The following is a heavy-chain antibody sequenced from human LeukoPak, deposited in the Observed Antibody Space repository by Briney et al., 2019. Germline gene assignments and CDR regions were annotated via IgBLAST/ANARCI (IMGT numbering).Heavy chain of an antibody. CDR1: GYTFTGYH. J-gene: IGHJ5*02. Sequence: ASVKVSCKASGYTFTGYHMDWVRQAPGQGLEWMAWISTYNGNTNYAQKFQGRVTMTTDTSTSTAYMELRSLRSDDTAVYYCTRGAEGELLWFGHWGQGTLVTVSS. CDR3: TRGAEGELLWFGH. CDR2: ISTYNGNT. D-gene: IGHD3-10*01. V-gene: IGHV1-18*04.